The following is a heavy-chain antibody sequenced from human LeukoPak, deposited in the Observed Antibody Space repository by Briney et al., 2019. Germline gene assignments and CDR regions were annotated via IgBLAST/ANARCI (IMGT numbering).Heavy chain of an antibody. V-gene: IGHV4-34*01. CDR3: ARGRLAVAGHYFDY. CDR2: INHSGST. Sequence: NPSETLSLTCAVYGGSFSGYCWSWIRQPPGKGLEWIGEINHSGSTNYNPSLKSRVTISVDTSKNQFSLKLSSVTAADTAVYYCARGRLAVAGHYFDYWGQGTLVTVSS. J-gene: IGHJ4*02. CDR1: GGSFSGYC. D-gene: IGHD6-19*01.